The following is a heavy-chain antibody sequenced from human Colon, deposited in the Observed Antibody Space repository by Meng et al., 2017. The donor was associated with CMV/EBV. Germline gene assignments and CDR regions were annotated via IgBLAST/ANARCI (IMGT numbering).Heavy chain of an antibody. V-gene: IGHV3-49*04. CDR3: TRGPYHQPRGLDV. J-gene: IGHJ6*02. CDR2: TRSKTYGGTT. D-gene: IGHD2-2*01. Sequence: GESLKISCTASGFTFDDSAMSWVRQAPGKGLEWVGLTRSKTYGGTTEYAASVKGRFTISRDDSKSIAYLQMNSLKTEDTAVYYCTRGPYHQPRGLDVWGQGTTVTVSS. CDR1: GFTFDDSA.